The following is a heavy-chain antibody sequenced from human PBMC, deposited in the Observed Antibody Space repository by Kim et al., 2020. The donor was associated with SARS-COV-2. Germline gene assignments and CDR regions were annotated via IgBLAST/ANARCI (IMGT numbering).Heavy chain of an antibody. Sequence: GGSLRLSCAASGFTFSSYAMHWVRQAPGKGLEWVAVISYDGSNKYYADSVKGRFTISRDNSKNTLYLQMNSLRAEDTAVYYCARELWFWALLGAFDIWGQGTMVTVSS. CDR2: ISYDGSNK. CDR3: ARELWFWALLGAFDI. D-gene: IGHD3-10*01. J-gene: IGHJ3*02. CDR1: GFTFSSYA. V-gene: IGHV3-30*04.